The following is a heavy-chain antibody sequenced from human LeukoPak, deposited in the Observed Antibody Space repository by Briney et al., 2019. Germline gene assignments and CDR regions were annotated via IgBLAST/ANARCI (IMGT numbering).Heavy chain of an antibody. CDR1: GFTFSSYA. Sequence: GGSLRLSCAASGFTFSSYAMSWVRQAPGKGLEWVSAISGSGGSTYYADSVKGRFTISRDNSKNTLYLQMNSLRAEDTAVYYCAKGIVRYCGSTSCLYDAFDIWGQGTMVTVSS. D-gene: IGHD2-2*01. J-gene: IGHJ3*02. CDR3: AKGIVRYCGSTSCLYDAFDI. V-gene: IGHV3-23*01. CDR2: ISGSGGST.